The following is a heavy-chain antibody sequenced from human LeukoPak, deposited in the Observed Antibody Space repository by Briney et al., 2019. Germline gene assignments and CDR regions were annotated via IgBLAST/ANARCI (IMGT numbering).Heavy chain of an antibody. CDR2: INQDGSEK. J-gene: IGHJ6*03. V-gene: IGHV3-7*03. CDR3: AKGGDYYGSGSYYRYYYYYMDV. CDR1: GFTFSRYW. Sequence: GGSLRLSCAASGFTFSRYWMSWVRQAPGKGLEWVANINQDGSEKYYVDSVKGRFTISRDSAKKSLYLQMNSLRAEDTAVYYCAKGGDYYGSGSYYRYYYYYMDVWGKGTTVTVSS. D-gene: IGHD3-10*01.